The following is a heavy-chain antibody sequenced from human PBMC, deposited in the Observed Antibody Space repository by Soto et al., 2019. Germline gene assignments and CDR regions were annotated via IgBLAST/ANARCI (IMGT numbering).Heavy chain of an antibody. CDR3: AKRAGVMVYATEGYFDY. V-gene: IGHV3-30*18. Sequence: QVQLVESGGGVVQPGRSLRLSCAASGFTFSGYGMHWVRQAPGKGLEWVAVISYDGSNKYYADSVKGRFTISRDNSKNTLYLQMNSLRAEDTAVYYCAKRAGVMVYATEGYFDYWGQGTLVTVSS. CDR2: ISYDGSNK. J-gene: IGHJ4*02. CDR1: GFTFSGYG. D-gene: IGHD2-8*01.